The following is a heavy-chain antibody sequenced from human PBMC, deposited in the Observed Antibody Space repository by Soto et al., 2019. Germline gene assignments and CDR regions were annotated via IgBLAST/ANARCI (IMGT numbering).Heavy chain of an antibody. J-gene: IGHJ5*02. D-gene: IGHD2-2*01. CDR3: STTCYGWWFDP. V-gene: IGHV4-39*01. Sequence: SETLSLTCTVSGGSISDDTYYWGWIRQPPGKGLEWIGSIYYSGTSSYNPSLESRVTMSVDTSKKQLSLRLRSVTATDGWPYWSSTTCYGWWFDPWGQGTLVTVSS. CDR1: GGSISDDTYY. CDR2: IYYSGTS.